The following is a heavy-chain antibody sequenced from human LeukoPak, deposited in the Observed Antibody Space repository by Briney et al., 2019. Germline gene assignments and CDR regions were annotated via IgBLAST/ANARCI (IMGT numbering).Heavy chain of an antibody. Sequence: SETLSLTCTVSGGSISSSSHYWGWIRQPPGKGLEWIGTIFYSGKTYYNPTLKSRVTISVGTSKNQFSLKLSSVTAADTAVYFCARHGYCGSSNCYVVFDYWGQGTLVTVSS. CDR2: IFYSGKT. J-gene: IGHJ4*02. CDR3: ARHGYCGSSNCYVVFDY. CDR1: GGSISSSSHY. V-gene: IGHV4-39*01. D-gene: IGHD2-2*03.